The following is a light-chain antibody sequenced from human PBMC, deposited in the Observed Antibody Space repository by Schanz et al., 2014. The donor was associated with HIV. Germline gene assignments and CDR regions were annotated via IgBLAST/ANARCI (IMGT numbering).Light chain of an antibody. CDR3: QHYSFWPRA. CDR1: QSVSSY. V-gene: IGKV3-11*01. J-gene: IGKJ2*01. Sequence: EIVLTQSPATLSLSPGERATLSCRASQSVSSYLAWYQQKPGQAPRLLIYDASNRATGIPARFSGSGSETQFALTITSLQAEDVAVYFCQHYSFWPRAFGQGTKLEIK. CDR2: DAS.